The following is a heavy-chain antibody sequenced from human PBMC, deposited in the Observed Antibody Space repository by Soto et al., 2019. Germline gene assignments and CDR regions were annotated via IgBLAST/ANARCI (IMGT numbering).Heavy chain of an antibody. D-gene: IGHD4-17*01. CDR2: IFSDNER. J-gene: IGHJ6*02. V-gene: IGHV2-26*01. CDR3: ARMNVDSSPFYYAMDV. Sequence: QVTLKESGPALVKPTEPLTLTCTVSGFSLTTGKMGVSWSRQPPGKALEWLAHIFSDNERSYRTSLQGRLTISKDTFGGQVVLSMTHVDTVDTATYYCARMNVDSSPFYYAMDVWGQGTTVTVSS. CDR1: GFSLTTGKMG.